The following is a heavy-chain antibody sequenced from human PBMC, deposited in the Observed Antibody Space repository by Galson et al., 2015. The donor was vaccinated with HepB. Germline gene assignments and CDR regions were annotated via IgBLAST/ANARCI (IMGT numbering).Heavy chain of an antibody. CDR2: ISAYNGNT. CDR3: ARVFTKACSSTSCPNWFDP. V-gene: IGHV1-18*04. D-gene: IGHD2-2*01. Sequence: SVKVSCKASGYTFTSYGISWVRQAPGQGLEWMGWISAYNGNTNYAQKLQGRVTMTTDTSTSTAYMELRSLRSDDTAVYYCARVFTKACSSTSCPNWFDPWGQGTLVTVSS. CDR1: GYTFTSYG. J-gene: IGHJ5*02.